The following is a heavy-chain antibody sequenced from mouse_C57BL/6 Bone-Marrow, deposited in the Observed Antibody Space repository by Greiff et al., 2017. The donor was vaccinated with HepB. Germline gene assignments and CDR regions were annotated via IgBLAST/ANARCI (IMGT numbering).Heavy chain of an antibody. J-gene: IGHJ2*01. D-gene: IGHD2-2*01. CDR2: IRSKSNNYAT. V-gene: IGHV10-1*01. CDR3: VRHGDVYDEGYYFDY. Sequence: EVKLLESGGGLVQPKGSLKLSCAASGFSFNTYAMNWVRQAPGKGLEWVARIRSKSNNYATYYADSVKDRFTISRDDSESMLYLQMNNLKTEDTAMYYCVRHGDVYDEGYYFDYWGQGTTLTVSS. CDR1: GFSFNTYA.